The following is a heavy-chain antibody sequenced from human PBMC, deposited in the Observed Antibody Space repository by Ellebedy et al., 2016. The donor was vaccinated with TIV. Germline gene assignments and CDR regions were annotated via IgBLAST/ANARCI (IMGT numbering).Heavy chain of an antibody. CDR1: GFTFSSYS. CDR3: ARDKDPDYGGNSY. J-gene: IGHJ4*02. CDR2: ISSSSSTI. D-gene: IGHD4-23*01. V-gene: IGHV3-48*04. Sequence: GESLKISXAASGFTFSSYSMNWVRQAPGKGLEWVSYISSSSSTIYYADSVKGRFTISRDNAKNSLYLQMNSLRAEDTAVYYCARDKDPDYGGNSYWGQGTLVTVSS.